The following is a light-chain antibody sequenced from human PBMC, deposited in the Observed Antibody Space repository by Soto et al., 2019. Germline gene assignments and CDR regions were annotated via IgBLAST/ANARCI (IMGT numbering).Light chain of an antibody. CDR1: SSNIGAGYG. Sequence: QSVLTQPPSVSGAPGQRVTISCTGSSSNIGAGYGVHWYQQLPGTAPKLLIYGNSNRPSGVPDRFSGSKSGTSASLAITWRQAEDEADDYCQSYDSSLSSVVFGGGTKLTVL. CDR2: GNS. J-gene: IGLJ2*01. V-gene: IGLV1-40*01. CDR3: QSYDSSLSSVV.